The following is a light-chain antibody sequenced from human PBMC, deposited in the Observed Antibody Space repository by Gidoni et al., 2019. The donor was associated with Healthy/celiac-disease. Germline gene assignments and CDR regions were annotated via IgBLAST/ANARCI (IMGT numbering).Light chain of an antibody. CDR1: PRVSSY. CDR3: QQRSNWPPTWT. CDR2: DAS. J-gene: IGKJ1*01. V-gene: IGKV3-11*01. Sequence: EIVLTQSPATLSLSPGERATLSCRASPRVSSYLAWYQQKPGQAPRLLIYDASNRATGIPARFSGSGSGTDFTLTISSLEPEDFAVYYCQQRSNWPPTWTFGQGTKVEIK.